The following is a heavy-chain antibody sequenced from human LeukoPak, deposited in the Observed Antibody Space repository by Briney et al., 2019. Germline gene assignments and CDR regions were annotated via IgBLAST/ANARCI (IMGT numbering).Heavy chain of an antibody. CDR3: ARDLSGSLQN. J-gene: IGHJ4*02. Sequence: SETLSLTCTVSGGSISSYYWSWVRQPPGKGLEWIGYIYYSGSTNYNPSLKSRVTISVDTSKNQFSLKLSSVTAADTAVYYCARDLSGSLQNWGQGTLVTVSS. V-gene: IGHV4-59*01. CDR2: IYYSGST. D-gene: IGHD1-26*01. CDR1: GGSISSYY.